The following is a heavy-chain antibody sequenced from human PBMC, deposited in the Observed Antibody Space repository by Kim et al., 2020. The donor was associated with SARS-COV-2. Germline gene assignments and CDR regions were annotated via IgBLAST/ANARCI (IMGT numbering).Heavy chain of an antibody. CDR3: ARNPSMVRGDAFDI. J-gene: IGHJ3*02. V-gene: IGHV1-69*13. Sequence: SVKVSCKASGGTFSSYSISWVRQAPGQGLEWMGGIIPIFGTANYAQKFQGRVTITADESTSTAYMELSSLRSEDTAVYYCARNPSMVRGDAFDIWGQGTMVTVSS. D-gene: IGHD3-10*01. CDR2: IIPIFGTA. CDR1: GGTFSSYS.